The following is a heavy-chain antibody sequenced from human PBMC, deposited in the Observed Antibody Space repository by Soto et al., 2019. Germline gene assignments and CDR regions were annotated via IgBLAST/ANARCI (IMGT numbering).Heavy chain of an antibody. V-gene: IGHV5-51*01. D-gene: IGHD3-10*01. J-gene: IGHJ4*02. Sequence: WESLTISCTCAGHSFTRYWIGWVRQMPGKGLEWMGIIYPGDSDTRYSPSFQGQVTISADKSISTAYLQWSSLKASDTAMYYCARSLVRGVIMVFYYWGQGTLVTVSS. CDR2: IYPGDSDT. CDR1: GHSFTRYW. CDR3: ARSLVRGVIMVFYY.